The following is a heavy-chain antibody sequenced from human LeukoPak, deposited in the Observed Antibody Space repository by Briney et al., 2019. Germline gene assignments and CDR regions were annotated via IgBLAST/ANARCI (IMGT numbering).Heavy chain of an antibody. CDR1: GYTCTSYD. J-gene: IGHJ6*03. Sequence: GASVKVSCNASGYTCTSYDINWVVQAAGQGLEWMGWMNPNSGNTGYAQKFQDRVTMTKNTSITTAYMDLSSLRSEDTAVYYCSRALTWTTESYYYMDVWGKGTTVTVSS. D-gene: IGHD3/OR15-3a*01. V-gene: IGHV1-8*01. CDR3: SRALTWTTESYYYMDV. CDR2: MNPNSGNT.